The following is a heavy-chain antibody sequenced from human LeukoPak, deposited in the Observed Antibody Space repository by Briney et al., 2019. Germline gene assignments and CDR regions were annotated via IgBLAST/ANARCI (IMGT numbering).Heavy chain of an antibody. V-gene: IGHV4-59*12. CDR3: ATYSGTYSAFDI. CDR1: GFTFSSYE. CDR2: IFYNGGP. Sequence: PGGSLRLSCAASGFTFSSYEMNWVRQAPGKGLEWLGNIFYNGGPYFNPSLKSRVAISVDTSKNHFSLRLNSVTAADTAVYYCATYSGTYSAFDIWGLGTLVTVSS. D-gene: IGHD1-26*01. J-gene: IGHJ3*02.